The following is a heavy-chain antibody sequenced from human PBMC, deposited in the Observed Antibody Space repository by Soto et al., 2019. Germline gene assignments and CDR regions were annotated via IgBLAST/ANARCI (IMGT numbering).Heavy chain of an antibody. J-gene: IGHJ3*02. CDR3: AKGGSGSYSNAFDI. Sequence: QLQLHESGPGLVKPSETLSLTCTVSGGSISSSSYYWGWIRHPPGKGREWIGSIDYSGSTYYNPSIKSRVTISVDTSKNQFSLQLSSLTAADTAVYYCAKGGSGSYSNAFDIWGQGTMVTVSS. V-gene: IGHV4-39*01. CDR2: IDYSGST. D-gene: IGHD3-10*01. CDR1: GGSISSSSYY.